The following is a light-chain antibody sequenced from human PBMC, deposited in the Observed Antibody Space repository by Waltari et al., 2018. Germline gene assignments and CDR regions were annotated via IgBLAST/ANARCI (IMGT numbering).Light chain of an antibody. Sequence: HSALAQPASVSGSPGQSLTIPCTGTCSDVGGYNHVSWYQQHPGKAPRLMIYDVNNRPSGVSNRFSGSKSGNTASLTISGLQAEDEADYYCSSFTRTNSWVFGGGTKLTVL. V-gene: IGLV2-14*03. CDR2: DVN. CDR1: CSDVGGYNH. CDR3: SSFTRTNSWV. J-gene: IGLJ3*02.